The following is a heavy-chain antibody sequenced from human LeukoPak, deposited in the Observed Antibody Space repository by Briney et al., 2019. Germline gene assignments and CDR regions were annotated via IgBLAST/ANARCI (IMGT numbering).Heavy chain of an antibody. CDR3: ARDLVATVMYNWFDP. Sequence: ASVKVSCKASGYTFTGYYMHWVRQAPGQGLEWMGWINPNSGGTNYAQKFQGRVTMTRDTSISTDYMELSRLRTDDTAVYYCARDLVATVMYNWFDPWGQGTLVTVSS. D-gene: IGHD4-17*01. V-gene: IGHV1-2*02. J-gene: IGHJ5*02. CDR2: INPNSGGT. CDR1: GYTFTGYY.